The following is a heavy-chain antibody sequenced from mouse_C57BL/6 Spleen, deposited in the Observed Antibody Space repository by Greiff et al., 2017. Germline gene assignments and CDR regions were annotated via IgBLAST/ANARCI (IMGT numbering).Heavy chain of an antibody. CDR1: GYTFTSYW. Sequence: QVQLQQPGAELVMPGASVKLSCKASGYTFTSYWMHWVKQRPGQGLAWIGEIDPSDSYTNYNQKFKGKSTLTVDKSSSTAYMQLSSLTSEDSAVYYCARGDGYSSYYFDYWGQGTTLTVSS. J-gene: IGHJ2*01. V-gene: IGHV1-69*01. D-gene: IGHD2-3*01. CDR3: ARGDGYSSYYFDY. CDR2: IDPSDSYT.